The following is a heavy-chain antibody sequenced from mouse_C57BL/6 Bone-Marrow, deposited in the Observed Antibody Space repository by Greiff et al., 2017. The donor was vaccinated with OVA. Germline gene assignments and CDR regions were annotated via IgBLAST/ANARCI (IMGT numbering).Heavy chain of an antibody. Sequence: DVQLVESGGDLVKPGGSLKLSCAASGFTFSSYGMSWVRQTPDKRLEWVATISSGGSYTYYPDSVKGRFTISRDNAKNTLYLQMSSLKSEDTAMYYCARLNYYGSSAMDYWGQGTSVTVSS. CDR1: GFTFSSYG. CDR3: ARLNYYGSSAMDY. CDR2: ISSGGSYT. J-gene: IGHJ4*01. D-gene: IGHD1-1*01. V-gene: IGHV5-6*01.